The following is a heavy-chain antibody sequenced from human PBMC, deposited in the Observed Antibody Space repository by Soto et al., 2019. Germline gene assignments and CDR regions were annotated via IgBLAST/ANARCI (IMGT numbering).Heavy chain of an antibody. Sequence: EVQLLESGGGLVQPGGSLRLSCAASGFTFSSYAMSWVRQARGKGLEWVSVIGGSGGSTFYTDSVKGRFTLSRDISKNTLYLQMNSLRAEDTALYYCTKGSGLSTYSSVDYLGQGTLVTVSS. CDR1: GFTFSSYA. J-gene: IGHJ4*02. V-gene: IGHV3-23*01. CDR3: TKGSGLSTYSSVDY. CDR2: IGGSGGST. D-gene: IGHD6-19*01.